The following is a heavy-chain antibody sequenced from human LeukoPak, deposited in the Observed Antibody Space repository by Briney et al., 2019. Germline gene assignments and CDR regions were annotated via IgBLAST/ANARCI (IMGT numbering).Heavy chain of an antibody. J-gene: IGHJ6*02. V-gene: IGHV3-21*01. CDR3: ARIVLTPPYGMDV. CDR1: RFTFSSYS. CDR2: ISFGGGHI. Sequence: GGSLRLSCVASRFTFSSYSMTWVRRAPGTGLVWVSSISFGGGHIFYTDSVKGRFTIFRDDSKNSLYLEMNSLRAEDTAVYFCARIVLTPPYGMDVWGQGTTVTVSS. D-gene: IGHD2/OR15-2a*01.